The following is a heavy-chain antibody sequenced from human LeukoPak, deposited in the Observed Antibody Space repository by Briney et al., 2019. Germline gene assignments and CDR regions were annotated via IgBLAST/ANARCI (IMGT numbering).Heavy chain of an antibody. Sequence: GGSLRLSCAASGFTVSSNYMSWVRQAPGKGLEWVSVIYSSGMTYYADSVKGRFTISRDNSKNTLYLHMNSLRAEGTAVYYCARDLYGVSHDYWGQGTLVTVSS. CDR1: GFTVSSNY. D-gene: IGHD4-17*01. CDR2: IYSSGMT. J-gene: IGHJ4*02. CDR3: ARDLYGVSHDY. V-gene: IGHV3-53*01.